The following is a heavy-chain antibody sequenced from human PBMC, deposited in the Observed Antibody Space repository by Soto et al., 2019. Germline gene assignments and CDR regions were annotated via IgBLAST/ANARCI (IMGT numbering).Heavy chain of an antibody. CDR3: TGAAAGTGY. CDR1: GFTFSGSA. J-gene: IGHJ4*02. Sequence: EVQLVESGGGLDQPGGSLKLSCAASGFTFSGSAMHWVRQASGKGLEWVGRIRSKANSYATAYAASVKGRFTISRDDSKNTAYLQMNSLKTEDTAVYYCTGAAAGTGYWGQGTLVTVSS. D-gene: IGHD6-13*01. V-gene: IGHV3-73*02. CDR2: IRSKANSYAT.